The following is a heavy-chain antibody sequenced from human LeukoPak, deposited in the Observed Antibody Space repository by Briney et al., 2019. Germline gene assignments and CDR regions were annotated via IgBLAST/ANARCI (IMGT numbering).Heavy chain of an antibody. D-gene: IGHD3-3*01. CDR3: ARVSISLFGVVTAHFDS. V-gene: IGHV4-34*01. Sequence: SETLSLTCVVPGGSFSGSYWGWIPQPPGKGLEWIAEINLSGSTNYNSSLTSRVTISLDTSKNQLSLNLRSVTTADTAVYYCARVSISLFGVVTAHFDSWGQGTPVAVSS. J-gene: IGHJ4*02. CDR1: GGSFSGSY. CDR2: INLSGST.